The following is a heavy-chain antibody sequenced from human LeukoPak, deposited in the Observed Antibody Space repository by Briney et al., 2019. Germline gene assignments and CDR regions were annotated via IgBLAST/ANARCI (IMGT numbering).Heavy chain of an antibody. V-gene: IGHV1-2*02. Sequence: ASVKVSCKASGYTFRDYYIHWVRQAPGQGLEWMGWINPKSSGTNYARKFQGRFTMTSDTSNSTVYMELSGLTSDDTAVYSCARDPSHFYYLDVWGKGTTVIVSS. CDR3: ARDPSHFYYLDV. CDR2: INPKSSGT. CDR1: GYTFRDYY. J-gene: IGHJ6*03.